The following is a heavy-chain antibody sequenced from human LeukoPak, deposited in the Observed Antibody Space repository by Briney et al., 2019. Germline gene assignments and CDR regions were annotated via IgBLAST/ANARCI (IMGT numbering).Heavy chain of an antibody. J-gene: IGHJ4*02. D-gene: IGHD3-10*01. CDR2: ISYDGSNK. CDR3: ARGLSASGLHYDC. CDR1: GFTFSAYG. V-gene: IGHV3-30*03. Sequence: PGGSLRLSCAASGFTFSAYGMHWVRQAPGKGLEWVAVISYDGSNKYYADSVKGRFTISRDNSKNTLYLQMNSLSAEDTAVYYCARGLSASGLHYDCWGQGTLVTVSS.